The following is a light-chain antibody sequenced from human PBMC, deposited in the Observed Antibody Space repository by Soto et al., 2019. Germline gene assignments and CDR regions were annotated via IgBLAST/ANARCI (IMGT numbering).Light chain of an antibody. V-gene: IGKV3-20*01. Sequence: LKQSPATLSLTQGERATLSCRASQSVTSGYLAWYHHKPGQAPRLLIYGASNRAAGIPDRFSGSGSGTYFTLTISRLEPEDFAVYYCQQFGSSPLFGQGTRLEIK. CDR1: QSVTSGY. CDR2: GAS. CDR3: QQFGSSPL. J-gene: IGKJ5*01.